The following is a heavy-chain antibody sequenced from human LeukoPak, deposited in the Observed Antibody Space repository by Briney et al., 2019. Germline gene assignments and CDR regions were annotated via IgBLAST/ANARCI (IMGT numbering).Heavy chain of an antibody. J-gene: IGHJ6*02. V-gene: IGHV3-53*01. Sequence: GGSLRLSCAASGFTVSSNYMSWVRQAPGKGLEWVSVIYSGGSTYYADSVKGRFTISRDNSKNTLYLQMNSLRAEDTAVYYCAENPYNWNYHYYGMDVWGQGTTVTVSS. D-gene: IGHD1-20*01. CDR2: IYSGGST. CDR3: AENPYNWNYHYYGMDV. CDR1: GFTVSSNY.